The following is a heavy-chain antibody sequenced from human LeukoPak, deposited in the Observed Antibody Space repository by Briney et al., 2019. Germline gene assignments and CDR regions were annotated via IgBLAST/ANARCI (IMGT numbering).Heavy chain of an antibody. CDR2: ISSSSSTI. J-gene: IGHJ3*02. CDR3: ARDRGKGADAFDI. V-gene: IGHV3-48*01. Sequence: GGSLRLSCAASGFTFSSYSMNWVRQAPGKGLGWVPYISSSSSTIYYADSVKGRFTISRDNAKNSLYLQMNSLRAEDTAVYYCARDRGKGADAFDIWGQGTMVTVSS. CDR1: GFTFSSYS. D-gene: IGHD3-10*01.